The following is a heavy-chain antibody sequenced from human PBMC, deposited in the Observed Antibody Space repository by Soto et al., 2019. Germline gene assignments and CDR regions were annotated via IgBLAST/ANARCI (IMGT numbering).Heavy chain of an antibody. CDR1: GFTFRSYV. J-gene: IGHJ4*02. CDR3: ARWGTTGGLDV. CDR2: TSYDGSNN. D-gene: IGHD3-16*01. Sequence: QVQRVESGRGVVQPGTSLRLSCVGSGFTFRSYVIHWVRQAPGKGLEWVARTSYDGSNNFYGDSVKGLFTISRDNFKNTVELRIVSLRLEDKVLYYFARWGTTGGLDVWGQGTLVSVSS. V-gene: IGHV3-33*05.